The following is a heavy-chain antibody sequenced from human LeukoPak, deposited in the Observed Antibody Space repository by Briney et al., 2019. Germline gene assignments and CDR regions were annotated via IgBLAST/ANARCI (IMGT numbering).Heavy chain of an antibody. CDR1: GFTFSSYS. Sequence: PGGSLRLSCAASGFTFSSYSMNWVRQAPGKGLEWGSSISSSSSYIYYADSVKGRFTISRDNAKNSLYLQMNRLRAEDTAVYYCARAPTMKYRSGQTGGDYWGEGTLVTVSS. J-gene: IGHJ4*02. D-gene: IGHD6-19*01. V-gene: IGHV3-21*03. CDR3: ARAPTMKYRSGQTGGDY. CDR2: ISSSSSYI.